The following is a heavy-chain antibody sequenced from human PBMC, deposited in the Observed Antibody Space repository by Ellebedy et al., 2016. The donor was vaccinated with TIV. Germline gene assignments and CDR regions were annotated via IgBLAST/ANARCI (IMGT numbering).Heavy chain of an antibody. J-gene: IGHJ4*02. CDR1: GFTFSNYW. V-gene: IGHV3-7*01. D-gene: IGHD6-13*01. CDR2: ISQAGSEE. CDR3: ARSPATGTVDY. Sequence: GGSLRLXXAASGFTFSNYWMSWVRQAPGKGLEWVANISQAGSEEYYVDSVKGRFTISRDNGKNSLFLQMNSLRAEDTALYYCARSPATGTVDYWGQGTLVTVSS.